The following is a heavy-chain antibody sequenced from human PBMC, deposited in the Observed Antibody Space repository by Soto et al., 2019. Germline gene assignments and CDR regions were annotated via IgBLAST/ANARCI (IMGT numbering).Heavy chain of an antibody. J-gene: IGHJ3*02. CDR2: INPNSGGT. Sequence: ASVKVSCKXSGYTFTGYYMHWVRQAPGQGLEWTGWINPNSGGTNYAQKFQGRVTMTRDTSISTAYMELSRLRSDDTAVYYCARTRSRRDGYNSPHEAFDIWGQGTMVTVSS. V-gene: IGHV1-2*02. CDR3: ARTRSRRDGYNSPHEAFDI. D-gene: IGHD5-12*01. CDR1: GYTFTGYY.